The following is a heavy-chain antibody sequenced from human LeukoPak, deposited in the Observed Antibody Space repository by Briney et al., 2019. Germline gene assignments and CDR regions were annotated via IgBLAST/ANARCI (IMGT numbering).Heavy chain of an antibody. Sequence: GGSLRLSCAASGFTFSSYSMNWVHQAPGKGLEWVSSISSSSSYIYYADSVKGRFTISRDNAKNSLYLQMNSLRAEDTAVYYCATLTAANNWFDPWGQGTLVTVSS. D-gene: IGHD6-13*01. V-gene: IGHV3-21*01. J-gene: IGHJ5*02. CDR1: GFTFSSYS. CDR2: ISSSSSYI. CDR3: ATLTAANNWFDP.